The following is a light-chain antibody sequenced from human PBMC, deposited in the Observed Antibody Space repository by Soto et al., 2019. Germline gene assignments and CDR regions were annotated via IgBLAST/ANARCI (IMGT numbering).Light chain of an antibody. CDR1: SGDIGTYNL. CDR2: EGN. CDR3: AAWDDSLGGSWV. J-gene: IGLJ3*02. Sequence: QSALTQPASVSGSPGQSITISCTGTSGDIGTYNLVSWYQQYPGRAPKLIIFEGNKRPSGVPDRFSGSKSGTSASLAISGLRSEDEADYYCAAWDDSLGGSWVFGGGTKVTVL. V-gene: IGLV2-14*02.